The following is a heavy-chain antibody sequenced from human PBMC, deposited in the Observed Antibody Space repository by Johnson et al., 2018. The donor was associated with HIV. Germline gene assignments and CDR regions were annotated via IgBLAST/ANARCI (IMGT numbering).Heavy chain of an antibody. CDR1: GFSFSSYG. Sequence: QVQLVESGGGVVQPGGSLRLSCAATGFSFSSYGMHWVRQAPGKGLEWVAVISYDGTNKYYADSVKGRLTISRDRSKNTLYLQMNSLRAEDTAVYYCAIGRGEFPRHAFDIWGQGTTVTVSS. J-gene: IGHJ3*02. CDR3: AIGRGEFPRHAFDI. D-gene: IGHD3-10*01. CDR2: ISYDGTNK. V-gene: IGHV3-30*19.